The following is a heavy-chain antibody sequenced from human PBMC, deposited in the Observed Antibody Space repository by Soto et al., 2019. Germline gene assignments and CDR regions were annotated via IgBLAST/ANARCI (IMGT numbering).Heavy chain of an antibody. D-gene: IGHD5-12*01. CDR2: ISSSSSSI. Sequence: EVQLVESGGGLVKPGGSLRLSCAASRFTFNIYNMNWVRQAPGKGLEWVSCISSSSSSIYYADSVKGRFTMSRDNAKNSLYLQMNSLRAEDTAVYYCAGGGYSDYRPDYWGQGTLVTVSS. CDR1: RFTFNIYN. J-gene: IGHJ4*02. CDR3: AGGGYSDYRPDY. V-gene: IGHV3-21*01.